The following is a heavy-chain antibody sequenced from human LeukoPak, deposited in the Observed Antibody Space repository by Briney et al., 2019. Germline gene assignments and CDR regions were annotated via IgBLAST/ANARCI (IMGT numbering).Heavy chain of an antibody. J-gene: IGHJ4*02. D-gene: IGHD5-18*01. V-gene: IGHV4-34*01. Sequence: SETLSLTCSVSGGSISNYYWSWIRQPPGKGLEWIGEINHSGSTNYNPSLKSRVTISVDTSKNQFSLKLSSVTAADTAVYYCARGGRYSYGSFDYWGQGTLVTVSS. CDR1: GGSISNYY. CDR3: ARGGRYSYGSFDY. CDR2: INHSGST.